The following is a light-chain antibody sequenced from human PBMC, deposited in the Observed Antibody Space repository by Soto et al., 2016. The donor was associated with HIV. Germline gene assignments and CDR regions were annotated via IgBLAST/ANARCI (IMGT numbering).Light chain of an antibody. J-gene: IGKJ4*01. V-gene: IGKV1-16*02. CDR3: QKXNDARALI. CDR1: QDINNY. Sequence: DIQMTQSPSSLSASVGDRVTITCRASQDINNYLAWFQQKPGKAPKSLIYAASTLQSGVSSKFSGSGSGTDFTLTISGLQPEDVATYYCQKXNDARALIFGGGTKVEI. CDR2: AAS.